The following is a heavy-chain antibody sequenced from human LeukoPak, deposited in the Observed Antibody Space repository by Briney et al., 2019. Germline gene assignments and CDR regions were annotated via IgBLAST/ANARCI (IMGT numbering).Heavy chain of an antibody. CDR2: INPSGGST. J-gene: IGHJ4*02. D-gene: IGHD2-2*01. CDR3: ARAAPLGSQLLWNYFDY. Sequence: ASVKVSCKASGYTFTSYAMNWVRQAPGQGLEWMGIINPSGGSTSYAQKFQGRVTMTRDTSTSTVYMELSSLKSEDTAVYYCARAAPLGSQLLWNYFDYWGQGTLVTVSS. CDR1: GYTFTSYA. V-gene: IGHV1-46*01.